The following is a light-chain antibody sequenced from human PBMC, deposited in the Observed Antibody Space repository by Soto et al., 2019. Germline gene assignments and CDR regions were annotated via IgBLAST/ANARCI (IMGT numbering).Light chain of an antibody. CDR2: QVS. CDR1: SSEFGNYNY. CDR3: RSYTTSRNIYV. V-gene: IGLV2-14*01. J-gene: IGLJ1*01. Sequence: XSAVTQPGSVSGSAGQSITISCTGTSSEFGNYNYVSWYQQHPGKAPQLMIFQVSNRASGVSNRFSGSKSGDTASLTISGLQAEEEAAYSCRSYTTSRNIYVFGNGKKVPVL.